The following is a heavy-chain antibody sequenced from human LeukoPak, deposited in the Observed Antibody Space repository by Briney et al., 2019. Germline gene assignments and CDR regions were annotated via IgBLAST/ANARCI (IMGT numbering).Heavy chain of an antibody. CDR1: GGSISSGGYY. V-gene: IGHV4-31*03. J-gene: IGHJ4*02. CDR2: IYYSGST. CDR3: ARGGEWFGELFPFDY. Sequence: PSQTLSITCTVPGGSISSGGYYWSWIRHHPGKGLEWIGYIYYSGSTYYNPSLKSRVTISVDTSKNQFSLELSSVTAADTAVYYCARGGEWFGELFPFDYWGQETLVTVSS. D-gene: IGHD3-10*01.